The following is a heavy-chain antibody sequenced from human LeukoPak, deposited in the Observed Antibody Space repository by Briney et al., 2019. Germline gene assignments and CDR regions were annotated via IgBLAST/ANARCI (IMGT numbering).Heavy chain of an antibody. Sequence: GGSLRLSCAASGFTFSSYWMSWVRQAPGKGLEWVANIKQDGSEKYYVDSVKGRFTISRDNAKNSLYPQMNSLRAEDTAVYYCARDRRAGSGWKVIDYWGQGTLVTVSS. V-gene: IGHV3-7*03. CDR2: IKQDGSEK. CDR1: GFTFSSYW. J-gene: IGHJ4*02. CDR3: ARDRRAGSGWKVIDY. D-gene: IGHD6-19*01.